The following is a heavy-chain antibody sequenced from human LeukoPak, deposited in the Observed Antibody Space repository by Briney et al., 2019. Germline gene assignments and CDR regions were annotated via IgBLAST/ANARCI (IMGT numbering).Heavy chain of an antibody. CDR2: INPNSGGT. CDR3: ARDILGFGELLFGFDY. J-gene: IGHJ4*02. D-gene: IGHD3-10*01. Sequence: ASVKVSCKASGYTFTGYYMHWVRQAPGQGLEWMGWINPNSGGTNYAQKFQGRVTMTRDTSISTAYMELSRLRSDDTVVYYCARDILGFGELLFGFDYWGQGTLVTVSS. CDR1: GYTFTGYY. V-gene: IGHV1-2*02.